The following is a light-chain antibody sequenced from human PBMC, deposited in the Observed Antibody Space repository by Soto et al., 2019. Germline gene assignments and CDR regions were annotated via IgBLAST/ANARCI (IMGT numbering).Light chain of an antibody. CDR1: SSNIGPNT. CDR3: AAWDDSLNGEV. CDR2: NNN. J-gene: IGLJ2*01. Sequence: QSVLTQPPSASGTPGQKVTISCSGSSSNIGPNTVNWYQQFPRTAPKLLINNNNHRPSGVPDRFSGSKSGTSASLAISGLQSEDEADYYCAAWDDSLNGEVFGGGTKLTVL. V-gene: IGLV1-44*01.